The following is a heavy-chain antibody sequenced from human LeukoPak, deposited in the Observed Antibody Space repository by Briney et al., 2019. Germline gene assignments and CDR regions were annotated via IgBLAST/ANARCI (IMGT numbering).Heavy chain of an antibody. CDR2: MDSDGSSK. D-gene: IGHD3-10*01. CDR1: GFTFSNHW. Sequence: PGGSLRLSCAASGFTFSNHWMHWVRQAPGKGLVWVSRMDSDGSSKRYAESVKGRFTISRDNAKNILYLQMNSLRAEDTAVYYCAKHASGIYYHFDYWGQGTLVTVSS. V-gene: IGHV3-74*01. CDR3: AKHASGIYYHFDY. J-gene: IGHJ4*02.